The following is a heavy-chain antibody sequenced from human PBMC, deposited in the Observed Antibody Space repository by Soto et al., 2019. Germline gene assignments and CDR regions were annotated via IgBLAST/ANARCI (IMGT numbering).Heavy chain of an antibody. CDR1: GFTVSSNY. D-gene: IGHD2-2*01. Sequence: EVQLVESGGGLVQPGGSLRLSCAASGFTVSSNYMSWVRQAPGKGLEWVSVIYSGGSTYYADSVKGRFTISRDNSKNTVYLQMNSLRAEDTAVYYGARGGAGVRTSLLDLWGRGTLVTVSS. CDR2: IYSGGST. J-gene: IGHJ2*01. V-gene: IGHV3-66*01. CDR3: ARGGAGVRTSLLDL.